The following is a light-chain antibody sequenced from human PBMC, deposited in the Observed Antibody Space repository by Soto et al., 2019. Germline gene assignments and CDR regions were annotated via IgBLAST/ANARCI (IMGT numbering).Light chain of an antibody. CDR2: DAS. CDR1: QSVSGY. Sequence: EIVLTQSPATLSLSPGERATLSCRASQSVSGYLGWYQQKPGQAPRLLIYDASNRAYGVPARFRGSGSGTNFTLTIASLEPEDFAVYYCQQRSNWPYLTFGGGTRVEI. J-gene: IGKJ4*01. CDR3: QQRSNWPYLT. V-gene: IGKV3-11*01.